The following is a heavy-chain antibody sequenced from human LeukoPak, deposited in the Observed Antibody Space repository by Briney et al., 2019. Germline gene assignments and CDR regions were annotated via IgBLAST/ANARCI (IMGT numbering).Heavy chain of an antibody. J-gene: IGHJ4*02. CDR2: ISSSSSYI. D-gene: IGHD5-24*01. Sequence: PGGSLRLSCAASGFTFSSYSMNWVRQAPGKGLEWVSSISSSSSYIYYADSVKGRFTISRDNAKNSLYLQMNSLRAEDTAVYYCARATRGAMALHYWGQGTLVTVSS. V-gene: IGHV3-21*01. CDR3: ARATRGAMALHY. CDR1: GFTFSSYS.